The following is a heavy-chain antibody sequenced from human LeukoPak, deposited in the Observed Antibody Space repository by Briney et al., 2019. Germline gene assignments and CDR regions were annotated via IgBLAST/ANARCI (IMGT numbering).Heavy chain of an antibody. Sequence: PGGSLRLSCAASGFTFSSYGMHWVRQAPGKGLEWVAAISYDGSNKYYADSVKGRFTISRDNSKNTLYLQMNSLRAEDTAVYYCAKDFDTAMVTPFDYWGQGTLVTVSS. V-gene: IGHV3-30*18. J-gene: IGHJ4*02. CDR1: GFTFSSYG. CDR2: ISYDGSNK. D-gene: IGHD5-18*01. CDR3: AKDFDTAMVTPFDY.